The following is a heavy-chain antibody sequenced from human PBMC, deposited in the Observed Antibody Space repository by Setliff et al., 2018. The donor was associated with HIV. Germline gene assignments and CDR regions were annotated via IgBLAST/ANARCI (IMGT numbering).Heavy chain of an antibody. V-gene: IGHV1-2*02. CDR3: AKDRLGEGSTIRAFDY. D-gene: IGHD6-25*01. CDR1: GYTFTGYY. Sequence: ASVKVSCKASGYTFTGYYIHWVRQAPGQGLEWMGWINPNSGGTNFAQKFQARVTMTGDTSINTAYMELSRLRSDDTAVYFCAKDRLGEGSTIRAFDYWGQGTLVTVSS. CDR2: INPNSGGT. J-gene: IGHJ4*02.